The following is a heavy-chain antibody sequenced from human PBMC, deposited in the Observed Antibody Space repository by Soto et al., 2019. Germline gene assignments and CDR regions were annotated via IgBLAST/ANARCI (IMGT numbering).Heavy chain of an antibody. CDR3: ARGPLVVLNYFES. CDR1: GGTFRNYP. V-gene: IGHV1-69*02. CDR2: IFPLTDIP. Sequence: QVQLVQSGTEVKKPGSSVKVSCKASGGTFRNYPINWVRQAPGQGLEWMGSIFPLTDIPDYAQNIQARLTISADKTTSTAYMELSSLTSDGTAMYFCARGPLVVLNYFESWGQGTLVTVSS. J-gene: IGHJ4*02.